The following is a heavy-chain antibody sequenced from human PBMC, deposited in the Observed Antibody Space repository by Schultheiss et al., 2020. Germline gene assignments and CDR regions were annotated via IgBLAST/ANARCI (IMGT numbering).Heavy chain of an antibody. CDR3: AKDPYYDIFTGYYNYYYYGMDV. D-gene: IGHD3-9*01. V-gene: IGHV3-23*01. J-gene: IGHJ6*02. CDR2: ISGSGGST. Sequence: WGSLRLSCAASGFTFSSYAMNWVRQAPGKGLEWVSAISGSGGSTYYADSVKGRFTISRDNSKNTLYLQMNSLRAEDTAVYYCAKDPYYDIFTGYYNYYYYGMDVWGQGTTVTVSS. CDR1: GFTFSSYA.